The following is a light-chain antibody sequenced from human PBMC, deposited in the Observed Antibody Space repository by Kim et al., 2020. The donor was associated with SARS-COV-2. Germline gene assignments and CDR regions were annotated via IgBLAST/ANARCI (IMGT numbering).Light chain of an antibody. CDR2: GES. J-gene: IGKJ5*01. CDR3: QKNSNTRAT. Sequence: PGPRPPPSHTASRGLYNNQLRWYQQKPGQAPSLLIYGESARATGIPKGFSGRGSGTDFTLAISKRGPEDFEVYYCQKNSNTRATFGQRTRLEIK. CDR1: RGLYNNQ. V-gene: IGKV3-20*01.